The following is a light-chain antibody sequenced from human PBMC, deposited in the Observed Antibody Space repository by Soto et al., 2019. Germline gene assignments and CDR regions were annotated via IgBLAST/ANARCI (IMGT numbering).Light chain of an antibody. CDR3: APWDDSLNGFYV. CDR1: TSNIGSNY. CDR2: RNT. V-gene: IGLV1-47*01. Sequence: QSVLTQPPSASGTPGQGGTISCSGSTSNIGSNYVYWYQQLPGTAPQLLIYRNTQRPSGVPDRFSGSKSGTSASLAISGLRSDDEADYFCAPWDDSLNGFYVFGTGTKVTVL. J-gene: IGLJ1*01.